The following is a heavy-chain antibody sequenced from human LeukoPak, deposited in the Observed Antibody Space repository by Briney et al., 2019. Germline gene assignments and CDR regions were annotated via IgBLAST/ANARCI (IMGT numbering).Heavy chain of an antibody. Sequence: SETLSLTCAVSGGSISSSNWWNWVRQPPGKGLEWIGEIYHSGSTNYNPSLKSRVTISVDKSKNQFSLKLSSVTAADTAVYYCARRGSRWYWYFDLWGRGTLVTVSS. D-gene: IGHD6-13*01. CDR1: GGSISSSNW. CDR3: ARRGSRWYWYFDL. V-gene: IGHV4-4*02. J-gene: IGHJ2*01. CDR2: IYHSGST.